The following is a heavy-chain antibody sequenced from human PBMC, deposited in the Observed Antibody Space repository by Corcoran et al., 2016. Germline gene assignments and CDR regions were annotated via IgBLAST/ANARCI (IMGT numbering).Heavy chain of an antibody. CDR3: AASPGSLAYYYYGMDV. Sequence: EVQLVESGGGLVQPGGSLRLSCAASGFTFSSYSMNWVRQAPGKGLEWVSYISSSSSTIYYADSVKGRFTISRDNAKNSLYLQMNSLRAEDTAVYYCAASPGSLAYYYYGMDVWGQGTTVTVSS. CDR1: GFTFSSYS. V-gene: IGHV3-48*04. CDR2: ISSSSSTI. D-gene: IGHD3-3*02. J-gene: IGHJ6*02.